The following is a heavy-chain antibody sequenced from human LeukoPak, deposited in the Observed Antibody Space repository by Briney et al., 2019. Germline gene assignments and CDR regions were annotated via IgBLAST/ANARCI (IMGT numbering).Heavy chain of an antibody. CDR2: ISESGGNT. V-gene: IGHV3-23*01. CDR1: GFTFNTFA. CDR3: AKGGVRPVSSGGY. J-gene: IGHJ4*02. Sequence: GGSLRLSCAASGFTFNTFAMSWVRQAPGTGLEWVSGISESGGNTYYADSVKGRFTISRDNFKNTVYLQMNSLRADDTAIYYCAKGGVRPVSSGGYWGQGTLVTVSS. D-gene: IGHD3-10*01.